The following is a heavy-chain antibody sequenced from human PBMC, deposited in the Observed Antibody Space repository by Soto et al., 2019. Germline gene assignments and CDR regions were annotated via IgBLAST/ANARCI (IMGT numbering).Heavy chain of an antibody. V-gene: IGHV1-69*13. D-gene: IGHD5-12*01. CDR3: ARGYDPIDDYFDY. CDR2: IIPIFGTA. J-gene: IGHJ4*02. CDR1: GGTFSSYA. Sequence: RASVKVSCKASGGTFSSYAISWVRQAPGQGLEWMGGIIPIFGTANYAQKFQDRVTITADESTSTAYMELSSLRSEDTAVYYCARGYDPIDDYFDYWGQGTLVTVSS.